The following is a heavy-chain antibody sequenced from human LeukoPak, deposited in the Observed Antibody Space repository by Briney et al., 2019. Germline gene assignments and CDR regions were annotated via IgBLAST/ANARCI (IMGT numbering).Heavy chain of an antibody. J-gene: IGHJ4*02. Sequence: GGSLRLSCAASAFTFSSYAMSWVRQAPGKGLEWVGRVRNKANSYSTEYAASVKGRFTISRDDSKNSLYLQMNSLKTEDTAVYYCTRGGTHYYDGSVYYYWGQGTLDTVSS. CDR1: AFTFSSYA. D-gene: IGHD3-22*01. CDR2: VRNKANSYST. V-gene: IGHV3-72*01. CDR3: TRGGTHYYDGSVYYY.